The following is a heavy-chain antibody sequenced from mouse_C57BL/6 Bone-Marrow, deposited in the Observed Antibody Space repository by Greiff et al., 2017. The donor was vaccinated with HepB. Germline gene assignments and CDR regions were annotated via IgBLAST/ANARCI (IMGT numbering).Heavy chain of an antibody. J-gene: IGHJ4*01. Sequence: VQLQQSGPELVKPGASVKISCKASGYAFSSSWMNWVKQRPGQGLEWIGRIYPGDGDTNYNGKFKGKATLTADKSSSTAYMQLSSLTSEDSAVYFCARIYAMDYWGQGTSVTVSS. CDR2: IYPGDGDT. CDR3: ARIYAMDY. CDR1: GYAFSSSW. V-gene: IGHV1-82*01.